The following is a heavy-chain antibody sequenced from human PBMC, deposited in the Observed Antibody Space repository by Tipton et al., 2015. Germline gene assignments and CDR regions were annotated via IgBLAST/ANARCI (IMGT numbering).Heavy chain of an antibody. V-gene: IGHV4-61*01. CDR2: IYHSGNT. J-gene: IGHJ4*02. D-gene: IGHD4-23*01. Sequence: TLSLTCTVSGASLSGGTYYWSWIRQPPGKALEWIGYIYHSGNTYYNPSLKSRVTISVDTSKTQFSLKMSSVTASDTAVYYCARARGRHGGLFDSWCQGILVTVSS. CDR3: ARARGRHGGLFDS. CDR1: GASLSGGTYY.